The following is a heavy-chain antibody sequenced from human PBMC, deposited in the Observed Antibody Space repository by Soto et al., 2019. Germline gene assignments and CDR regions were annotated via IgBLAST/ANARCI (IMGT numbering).Heavy chain of an antibody. Sequence: ASVKVSCKASGYSFTNNDVSWVRQATGQGLEWMGWMNPGSGDTGYAQKFQGRVTMTRDISIATAYMELSSLRSDDTAIYYCARMATFGSLNWFDPWGQGTLVTVYS. CDR1: GYSFTNND. D-gene: IGHD3-16*01. CDR3: ARMATFGSLNWFDP. CDR2: MNPGSGDT. V-gene: IGHV1-8*01. J-gene: IGHJ5*02.